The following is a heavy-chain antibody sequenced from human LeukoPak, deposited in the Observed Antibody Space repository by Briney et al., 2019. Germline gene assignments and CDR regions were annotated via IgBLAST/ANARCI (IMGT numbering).Heavy chain of an antibody. CDR2: INPNSGGT. Sequence: ASVKVSCKASGYSFNDKYLHWVRQAPGQGLEWMGSINPNSGGTNYAQKFQGRVTMTTDTSISTGYMELSSLRSDDTAVYYCARGGNPIWYYYMDVWGKGTTVTVSS. J-gene: IGHJ6*03. CDR1: GYSFNDKY. CDR3: ARGGNPIWYYYMDV. D-gene: IGHD1-14*01. V-gene: IGHV1-2*02.